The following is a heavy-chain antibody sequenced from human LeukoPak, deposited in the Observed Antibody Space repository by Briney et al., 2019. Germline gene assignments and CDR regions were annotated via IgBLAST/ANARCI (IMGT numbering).Heavy chain of an antibody. V-gene: IGHV5-51*01. CDR2: IYPGDSDT. J-gene: IGHJ4*02. CDR1: GYSFTSYW. Sequence: GESLKISCKGSGYSFTSYWIGWARQMPGKGLEWMGIIYPGDSDTRYSPSFQGQVTISADKSISTAYLQWSSLKASDTAMYYCATELMRYCTNGVRVPRDYWGQGTLVTVSS. CDR3: ATELMRYCTNGVRVPRDY. D-gene: IGHD2-8*01.